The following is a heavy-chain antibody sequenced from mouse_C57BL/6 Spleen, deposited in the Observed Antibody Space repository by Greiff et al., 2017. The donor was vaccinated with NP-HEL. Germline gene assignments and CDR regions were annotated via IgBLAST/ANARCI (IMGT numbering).Heavy chain of an antibody. D-gene: IGHD1-2*01. Sequence: QVQLQQSGAELVRPGSSVKLSCKASGYTFTSYWMHRVKQRPIQGLEWIGNIDPSDSETHYNQKFKDKATLTVDKSSSTAYMQLSSLTSEDSAVYYCLLRHFDYWGQGTTLTVSS. CDR3: LLRHFDY. CDR1: GYTFTSYW. J-gene: IGHJ2*01. V-gene: IGHV1-52*01. CDR2: IDPSDSET.